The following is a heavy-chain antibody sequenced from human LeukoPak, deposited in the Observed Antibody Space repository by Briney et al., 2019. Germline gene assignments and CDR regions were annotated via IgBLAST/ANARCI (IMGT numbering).Heavy chain of an antibody. V-gene: IGHV3-23*01. D-gene: IGHD3-22*01. CDR1: GFTFSSYA. Sequence: PGGSLRLSCAASGFTFSSYAMSWVRQAPGKGLEWVSGISGSGGTTYYADSVKGRFTISRDNSKNTLYLQMNSLRAEDTAVYYCAKVSDYYDSSGFVDYWGQGTLVTVSS. CDR3: AKVSDYYDSSGFVDY. J-gene: IGHJ4*02. CDR2: ISGSGGTT.